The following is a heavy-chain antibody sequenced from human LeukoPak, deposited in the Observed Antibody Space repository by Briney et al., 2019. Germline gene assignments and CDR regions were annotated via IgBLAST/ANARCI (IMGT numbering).Heavy chain of an antibody. D-gene: IGHD5-12*01. CDR3: ATLATLLVATIQGDAFDI. CDR1: GFTFDDYT. J-gene: IGHJ3*02. V-gene: IGHV3-43*01. CDR2: ISWDGGST. Sequence: GGSLRLSCAASGFTFDDYTMHWVRQAPGKGLEWVSLISWDGGSTYYADSVKGRFTISRDNSKNSLYLQMNSLRTEDTALYYCATLATLLVATIQGDAFDIWGQGTMVTVSS.